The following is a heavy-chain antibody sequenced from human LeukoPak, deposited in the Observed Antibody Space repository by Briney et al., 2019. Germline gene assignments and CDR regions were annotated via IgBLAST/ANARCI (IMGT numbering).Heavy chain of an antibody. CDR1: GGSIGSSAYY. V-gene: IGHV4-39*01. CDR3: VRRLGGTSNLDY. J-gene: IGHJ4*02. Sequence: SETLSLTCTVSGGSIGSSAYYWGWIRQPPGKGLEWIAYISHSGSTQYNPSLKSRVIIPVDRSMNQLSLKLSSVTAADTAMYYCVRRLGGTSNLDYWGQGALVTVSS. D-gene: IGHD2-15*01. CDR2: ISHSGST.